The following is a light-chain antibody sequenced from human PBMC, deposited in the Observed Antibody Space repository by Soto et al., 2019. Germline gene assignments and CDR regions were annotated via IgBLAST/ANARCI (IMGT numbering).Light chain of an antibody. J-gene: IGKJ1*01. Sequence: EIVLTQSPGTLSLSPGERATLSCRASQSVSSYLAWYQQRRGQAPRLLICAASSRATSIPDRISGSGSGTDFTLTISRLEPEDFEVYYCQQYGNSHRTFGKGTKADI. V-gene: IGKV3-20*01. CDR2: AAS. CDR3: QQYGNSHRT. CDR1: QSVSSY.